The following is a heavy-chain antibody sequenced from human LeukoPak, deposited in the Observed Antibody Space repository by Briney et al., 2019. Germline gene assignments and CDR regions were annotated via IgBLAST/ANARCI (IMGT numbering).Heavy chain of an antibody. CDR1: GFTFSSYW. CDR3: ARAVAVAGTDA. J-gene: IGHJ5*02. D-gene: IGHD6-19*01. Sequence: GGSLRLSCAASGFTFSSYWMHWVRQAPGKGPVWLARINSDGFSISYADSVKGRFTISRDNAKNTLYLQMNTLRAEDTAMYYRARAVAVAGTDAWGQGTLVTVSS. CDR2: INSDGFSI. V-gene: IGHV3-74*03.